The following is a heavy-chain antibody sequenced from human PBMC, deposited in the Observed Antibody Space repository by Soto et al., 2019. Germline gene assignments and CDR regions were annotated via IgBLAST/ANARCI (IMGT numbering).Heavy chain of an antibody. CDR2: ISPTGCST. CDR3: ATTGDRSGFDASYFDY. J-gene: IGHJ4*02. CDR1: GFIVSNDA. Sequence: GWCLRLSCVASGFIVSNDAVSWDRQTPGKGLEWVSGISPTGCSTYYADSVKGRFTISRDNSKNTLYLQMNSLRAEDTAVYYCATTGDRSGFDASYFDYWRQGALVTVSS. V-gene: IGHV3-23*01. D-gene: IGHD3-22*01.